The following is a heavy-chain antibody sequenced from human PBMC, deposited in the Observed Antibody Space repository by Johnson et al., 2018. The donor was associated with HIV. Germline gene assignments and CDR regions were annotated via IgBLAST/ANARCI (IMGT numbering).Heavy chain of an antibody. CDR3: ARDPVWGDPDAFDI. CDR1: GFTFSSYG. CDR2: TSNDGSNK. Sequence: QVQLEESGGGVVQPGRSLRVSCAASGFTFSSYGMHWVRQAPGKGLEWVAVTSNDGSNKYYADSVKGRFTIYRDNFKNTLYLQMNGLRPEDTAVYYCARDPVWGDPDAFDIWGQGTMVTVSS. D-gene: IGHD3-16*01. J-gene: IGHJ3*02. V-gene: IGHV3-30*03.